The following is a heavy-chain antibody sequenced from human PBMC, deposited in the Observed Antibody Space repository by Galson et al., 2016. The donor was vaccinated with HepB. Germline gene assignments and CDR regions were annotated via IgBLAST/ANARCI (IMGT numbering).Heavy chain of an antibody. V-gene: IGHV3-33*08. CDR3: ARDQDTSGWYPGV. CDR1: GFNFNIYV. J-gene: IGHJ4*02. CDR2: IWYDGSKK. Sequence: SLRLSCAGSGFNFNIYVMSWVRQAPGKGLEWVGVIWYDGSKKYYADSVEGRFTISRDNSKNTLYLQMNSLRAEDTAVYYCARDQDTSGWYPGVWGQGTLVTVSS. D-gene: IGHD6-19*01.